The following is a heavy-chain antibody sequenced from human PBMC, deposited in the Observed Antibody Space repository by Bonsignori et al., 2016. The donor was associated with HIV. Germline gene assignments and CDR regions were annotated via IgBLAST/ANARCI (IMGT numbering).Heavy chain of an antibody. D-gene: IGHD6-13*01. V-gene: IGHV3-30*02. J-gene: IGHJ4*02. Sequence: VRQAPGKGLEWVAFIRYDGSNKYYADSVKGRFTISRDNSKNTLYLQMNSLRAEDTAVYYCAKDRSSSGGYFDYWGQGTLVTVSS. CDR3: AKDRSSSGGYFDY. CDR2: IRYDGSNK.